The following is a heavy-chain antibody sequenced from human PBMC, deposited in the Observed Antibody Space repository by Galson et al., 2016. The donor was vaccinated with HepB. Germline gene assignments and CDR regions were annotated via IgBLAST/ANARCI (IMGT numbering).Heavy chain of an antibody. CDR1: GYSFTSYW. J-gene: IGHJ4*02. Sequence: QSGAEVKKPGESLTISCKGSGYSFTSYWIGWVRQMPGKGLEWMAIIHPGDSDTRFSPSFQGQVTISADKSISTAYLHWKSLKASDTTMYYCARHHYCIRGSCSLDYWAQGTLVTVSS. D-gene: IGHD2-15*01. CDR3: ARHHYCIRGSCSLDY. CDR2: IHPGDSDT. V-gene: IGHV5-51*01.